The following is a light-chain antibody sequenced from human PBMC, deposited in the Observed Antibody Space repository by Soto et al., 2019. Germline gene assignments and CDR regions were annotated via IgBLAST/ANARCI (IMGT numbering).Light chain of an antibody. CDR1: SSDVGAYDR. J-gene: IGLJ2*01. CDR2: DVS. CDR3: SSVTTWTTLV. V-gene: IGLV2-18*02. Sequence: QSVLTQPPSVAGSPGQSVTISCTGTSSDVGAYDRVYWYQQPPGTAPRVIIYDVSNRPSGVPDRFSGSKSGNTASLTISGLLPEDEAEYYCSSVTTWTTLVFGGGTKVTVL.